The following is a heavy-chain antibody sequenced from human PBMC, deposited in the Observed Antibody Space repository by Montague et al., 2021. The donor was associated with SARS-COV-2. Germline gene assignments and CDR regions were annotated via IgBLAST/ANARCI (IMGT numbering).Heavy chain of an antibody. V-gene: IGHV4-59*01. J-gene: IGHJ4*02. CDR3: ARDNLYGSRGYDY. CDR2: IYHTGTT. D-gene: IGHD3-22*01. CDR1: GGSISNYY. Sequence: SETLSLTCTVSGGSISNYYWSWIRLPPGKGLEWIGYIYHTGTTNYNPSLKSRVTMSVDTSKNQFSLKLSSVTAADTAVYYCARDNLYGSRGYDYWGQGTLVTVSS.